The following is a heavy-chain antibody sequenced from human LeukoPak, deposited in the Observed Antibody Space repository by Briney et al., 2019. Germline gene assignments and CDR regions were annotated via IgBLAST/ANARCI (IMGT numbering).Heavy chain of an antibody. V-gene: IGHV4-31*03. D-gene: IGHD3-22*01. Sequence: SQTLSLTCTVSGGSISSGGYYWSWIRQHPGKGLECIGYIYYSGSTYYNPSLKSRVTISVDTSKNQFSLKLSSVTAADTAVYYCARRGSSGYYLGYWGQGTLVTVSS. CDR1: GGSISSGGYY. J-gene: IGHJ4*02. CDR3: ARRGSSGYYLGY. CDR2: IYYSGST.